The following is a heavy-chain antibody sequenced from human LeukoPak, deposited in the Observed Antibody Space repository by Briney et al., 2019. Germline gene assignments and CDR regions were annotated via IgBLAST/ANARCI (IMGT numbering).Heavy chain of an antibody. CDR3: AREECSSTSCYVFDY. J-gene: IGHJ4*02. D-gene: IGHD2-2*01. V-gene: IGHV4-61*02. CDR1: GGSISSGSYY. Sequence: NPSETLSLTCTVSGGSISSGSYYWSWIRQPAGKGLEWIGRIYTSSSANYTPTLKSRAIISVDTSKNQFSLKLSAGTAADTAVYYCAREECSSTSCYVFDYWGQGTLVTVSS. CDR2: IYTSSSA.